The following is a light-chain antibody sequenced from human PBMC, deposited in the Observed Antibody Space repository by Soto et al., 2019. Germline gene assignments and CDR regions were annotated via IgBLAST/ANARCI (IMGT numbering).Light chain of an antibody. J-gene: IGLJ1*01. V-gene: IGLV1-51*01. CDR2: DNN. Sequence: QSVLTQPPSVSAAPGQKVTISCSGSSSNIGNNYVSWYQQLPGTAPKLLIYDNNKRPSRIPDRFSGSKSGTSATLGITGLQTGDEADYYCGAWDSSLSGGVFGTGTKPPS. CDR1: SSNIGNNY. CDR3: GAWDSSLSGGV.